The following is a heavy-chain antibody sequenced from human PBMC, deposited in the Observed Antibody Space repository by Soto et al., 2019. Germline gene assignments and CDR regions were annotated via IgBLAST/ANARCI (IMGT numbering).Heavy chain of an antibody. Sequence: GASVKVSCKASGYTFTSYAMHWVRQAPGQSLEWMGWISSGNDNTRYSQKFQGRVTITRDTSASTAYMELSSLRSEDTAVYYCARDLFGVGGRIDTWGQGTLVTVSS. D-gene: IGHD3-3*01. CDR3: ARDLFGVGGRIDT. J-gene: IGHJ5*02. CDR2: ISSGNDNT. CDR1: GYTFTSYA. V-gene: IGHV1-3*01.